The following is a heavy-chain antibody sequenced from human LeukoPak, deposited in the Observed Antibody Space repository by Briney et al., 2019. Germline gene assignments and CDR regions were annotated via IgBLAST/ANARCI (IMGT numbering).Heavy chain of an antibody. CDR1: GFTFSSHA. D-gene: IGHD5-18*01. Sequence: GGSLRLSCAASGFTFSSHAMSWVRQAPGKGLEWVSGVSSSGATTYYADSVKGWFTISRDNSKSSLYLLMNNLRAEDTAVYYCAKVTLGYSYGPPHSWGQGTLVIVSA. V-gene: IGHV3-23*01. CDR3: AKVTLGYSYGPPHS. J-gene: IGHJ4*02. CDR2: VSSSGATT.